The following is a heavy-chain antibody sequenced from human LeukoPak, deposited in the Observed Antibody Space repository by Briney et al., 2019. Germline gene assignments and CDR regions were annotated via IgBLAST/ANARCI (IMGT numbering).Heavy chain of an antibody. V-gene: IGHV1-46*01. Sequence: ASVKVSCKASGYTFTSYYMHWVRQAPGQGLEWMGIINPGGGTTTYAQKFQGRVTTTRDMSTSTVYMELSSLRSEDTAVYYCARDGDHSSSSLSWFDPWGQGTLVTVSS. CDR3: ARDGDHSSSSLSWFDP. D-gene: IGHD6-6*01. CDR2: INPGGGTT. J-gene: IGHJ5*02. CDR1: GYTFTSYY.